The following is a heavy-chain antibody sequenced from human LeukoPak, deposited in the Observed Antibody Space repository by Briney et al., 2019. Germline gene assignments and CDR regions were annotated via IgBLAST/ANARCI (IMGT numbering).Heavy chain of an antibody. Sequence: GGSLRLSCSASGFTFSSYAMHWVRQAPGKGLEYVSAISGSGGSTYYAGSVKGRFTISRDNSQNTLYLQMNSLRAEDTAIYYCARADSSSWFDYWGQGALVTVSS. CDR2: ISGSGGST. J-gene: IGHJ4*02. D-gene: IGHD6-13*01. CDR1: GFTFSSYA. V-gene: IGHV3-64*04. CDR3: ARADSSSWFDY.